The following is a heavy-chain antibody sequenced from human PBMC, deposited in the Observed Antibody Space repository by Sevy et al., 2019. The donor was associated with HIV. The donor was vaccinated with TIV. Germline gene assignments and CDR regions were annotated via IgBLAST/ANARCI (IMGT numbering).Heavy chain of an antibody. J-gene: IGHJ4*02. CDR3: ARGATGYYDILTTFPFDY. V-gene: IGHV1-2*06. Sequence: ASVKVSCKASGYTFTGHYMHWVRQAPGQGLEWVGRINPNNGDTNNAQKFQGRVTMTRDTSISTAYMDLNSLRSDDTAVFYCARGATGYYDILTTFPFDYWGQGTLVTVSS. CDR1: GYTFTGHY. CDR2: INPNNGDT. D-gene: IGHD3-9*01.